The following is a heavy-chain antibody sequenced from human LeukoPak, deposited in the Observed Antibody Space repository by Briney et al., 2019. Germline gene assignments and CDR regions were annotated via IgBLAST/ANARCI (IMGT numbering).Heavy chain of an antibody. J-gene: IGHJ3*02. D-gene: IGHD1-26*01. CDR1: GFTFSSYW. CDR3: ARVPRWDGAFDI. Sequence: GGSLRLSCAASGFTFSSYWMHWVRQAPGKGLVWVSRINSDGSSTSYADSVKGRFTISRDNSKNTLYLQMNSLRAEDTAVYYCARVPRWDGAFDIWGQGTMVTVSS. V-gene: IGHV3-74*01. CDR2: INSDGSST.